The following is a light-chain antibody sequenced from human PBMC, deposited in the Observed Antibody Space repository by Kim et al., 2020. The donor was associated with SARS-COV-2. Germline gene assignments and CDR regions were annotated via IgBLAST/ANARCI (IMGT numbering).Light chain of an antibody. CDR3: QKYNSVPWT. CDR1: QAISNY. Sequence: DIQMTQSPSSLSASVGDRVTITCRASQAISNYLAWYQQKPGQVPKLLIYGASTLQSGVPSRFSGSGSGTYFTVTISGLQPEDVGTYYCQKYNSVPWTFGQGTKVDIK. CDR2: GAS. J-gene: IGKJ1*01. V-gene: IGKV1-27*01.